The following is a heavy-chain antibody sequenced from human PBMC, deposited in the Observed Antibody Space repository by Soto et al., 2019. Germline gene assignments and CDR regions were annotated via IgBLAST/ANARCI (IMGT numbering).Heavy chain of an antibody. Sequence: GGSLRLSCAASGFTFSSYAMSWVRQAPGKGLEWVSAISGSGGSTYYADSVKGRFTISRDNSKNTLYLQMNSLRAEDTAVYYCAKERVRIAVAGNYYYYYMDVRAKRTTVTVSS. V-gene: IGHV3-23*01. D-gene: IGHD6-19*01. CDR3: AKERVRIAVAGNYYYYYMDV. J-gene: IGHJ6*03. CDR2: ISGSGGST. CDR1: GFTFSSYA.